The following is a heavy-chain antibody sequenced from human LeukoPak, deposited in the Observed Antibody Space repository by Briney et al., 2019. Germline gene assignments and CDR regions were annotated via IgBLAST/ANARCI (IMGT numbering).Heavy chain of an antibody. CDR3: ARDQGSWNYGDY. D-gene: IGHD1-7*01. J-gene: IGHJ4*02. V-gene: IGHV3-7*01. CDR1: GFPFSNSW. Sequence: GSLRLSFAASGFPFSNSWMSWVRPAPGEGLEGVAKIKQDGSEKYYVDSVKGRFTISRDNAKNSLYLQMNSLRAEDTAVYYCARDQGSWNYGDYWGQGTLVTVSS. CDR2: IKQDGSEK.